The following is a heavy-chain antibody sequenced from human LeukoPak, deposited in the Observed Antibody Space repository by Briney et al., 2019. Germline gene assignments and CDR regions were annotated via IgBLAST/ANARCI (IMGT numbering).Heavy chain of an antibody. Sequence: ASVKVSCKASGYTFTGYYMHWVRQAPGQGLEWMGWINPNSGGTNYAQKFQGRVTITADKSTSTAYMELSSLRSEDTAVYYCARDPTAMAYDDYWGQGTLVTVSS. CDR2: INPNSGGT. CDR3: ARDPTAMAYDDY. CDR1: GYTFTGYY. J-gene: IGHJ4*02. D-gene: IGHD5-18*01. V-gene: IGHV1-2*02.